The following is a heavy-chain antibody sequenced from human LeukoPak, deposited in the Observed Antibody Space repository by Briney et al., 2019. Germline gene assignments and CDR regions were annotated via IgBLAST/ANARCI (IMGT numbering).Heavy chain of an antibody. CDR2: INPNSGGT. J-gene: IGHJ4*02. D-gene: IGHD3-10*01. CDR1: GYTFTGYY. V-gene: IGHV1-2*02. CDR3: ARDLVRGVRLIDY. Sequence: ASVKVSCKASGYTFTGYYMHWVRQAPGQGLEWMGWINPNSGGTNYAQKFQGRVTMTRDTSISTAYMGLSRLRSDDTAVYYCARDLVRGVRLIDYWGQGTLVTVSS.